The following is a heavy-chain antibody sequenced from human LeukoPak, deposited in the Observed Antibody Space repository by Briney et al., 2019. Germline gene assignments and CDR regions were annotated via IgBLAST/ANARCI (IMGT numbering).Heavy chain of an antibody. CDR1: GYTFTSYG. Sequence: ASVNVSCKASGYTFTSYGISWVRQAPGQGLEWMGWISAYNGNTNYAQKFQGRVTMTTDTSTNTAHMELRSLRSDDTAVYYCARKRFFDYWGQGTLVTVSS. J-gene: IGHJ4*02. CDR3: ARKRFFDY. V-gene: IGHV1-18*01. CDR2: ISAYNGNT.